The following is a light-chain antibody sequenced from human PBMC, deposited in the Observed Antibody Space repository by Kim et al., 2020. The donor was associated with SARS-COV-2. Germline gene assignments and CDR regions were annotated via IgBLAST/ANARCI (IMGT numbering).Light chain of an antibody. CDR2: RNN. CDR1: SSNIGNSY. V-gene: IGLV1-47*01. CDR3: AAWDDSLSGVV. Sequence: GQRFTISCSGSSSNIGNSYVYWYQQLPGTAPKLLIYRNNQRPSGVPDRFSGSKSGTSASLAISGLRSEDEADYYCAAWDDSLSGVVFGGGTQLTVL. J-gene: IGLJ2*01.